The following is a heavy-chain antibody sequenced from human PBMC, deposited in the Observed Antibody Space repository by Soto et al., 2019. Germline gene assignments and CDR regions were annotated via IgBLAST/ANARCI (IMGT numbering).Heavy chain of an antibody. V-gene: IGHV4-39*01. CDR1: VGSISSYY. CDR3: ARAPKVSGSSQTRPDF. Sequence: SETLSLTCTVSVGSISSYYWGWIRQPPGKGLEWIGSIHYSGSTHYNPSLKSRVTISVDPSKSQFSLNLASVSAADTAVYYCARAPKVSGSSQTRPDFWGQGTLVTVSS. CDR2: IHYSGST. D-gene: IGHD6-6*01. J-gene: IGHJ4*02.